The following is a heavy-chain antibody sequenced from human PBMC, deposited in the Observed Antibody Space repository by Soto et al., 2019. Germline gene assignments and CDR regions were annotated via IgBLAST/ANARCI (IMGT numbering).Heavy chain of an antibody. CDR1: GFTFSNYA. CDR2: ISGSGGDT. V-gene: IGHV3-23*01. J-gene: IGHJ4*02. D-gene: IGHD2-2*01. CDR3: AKDHFAQGYCSRTSGYGVGSFDY. Sequence: EVQLLASGGGLVQPGGSLRLSCAASGFTFSNYAMSWVRQAPGTGLVWVSAISGSGGDTFYADSVKGRFTTSRDNSKNSQYLKMNSLRAEDTAVYYCAKDHFAQGYCSRTSGYGVGSFDYWGQGTLVTVSS.